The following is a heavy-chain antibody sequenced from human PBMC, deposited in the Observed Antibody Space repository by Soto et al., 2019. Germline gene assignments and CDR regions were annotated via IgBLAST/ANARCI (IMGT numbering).Heavy chain of an antibody. J-gene: IGHJ6*02. CDR1: GFTFSSYS. Sequence: PGGSLRLSCAASGFTFSSYSMNWVRQAPGKGLEWVSSISSSSSYIYYADSVKGRFTISRDNAKNSLYLQMNSLRAEDTAVYYCARDRFEYIISSSSYYYYGMDVWGQGTSVPVSS. CDR2: ISSSSSYI. D-gene: IGHD6-6*01. CDR3: ARDRFEYIISSSSYYYYGMDV. V-gene: IGHV3-21*01.